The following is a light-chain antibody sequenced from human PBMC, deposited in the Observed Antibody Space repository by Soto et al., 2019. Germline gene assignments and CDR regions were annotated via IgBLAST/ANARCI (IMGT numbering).Light chain of an antibody. CDR3: QKYDSVPLT. J-gene: IGKJ4*01. CDR1: QGINNF. Sequence: DIQMTQSPSALSASVGDRVSMTCRASQGINNFVAWYQQKPGEVPKLLIYAASTLQSGVPSRFSGSGFGTDFVLTISSLEPEDVATYYCQKYDSVPLTFGGGNRVEIK. V-gene: IGKV1-27*01. CDR2: AAS.